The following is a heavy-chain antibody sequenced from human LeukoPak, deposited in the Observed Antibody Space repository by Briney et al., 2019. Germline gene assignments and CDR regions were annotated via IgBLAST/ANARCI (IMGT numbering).Heavy chain of an antibody. D-gene: IGHD2-2*01. J-gene: IGHJ4*02. V-gene: IGHV1-2*02. CDR1: GYTFTDYY. Sequence: ASVKVSCKASGYTFTDYYMHWVRQAPGQGFEWMGWINPNDGDTNYAQKFQGRVTMTRDTSISTAHMEVSRLRSDDTAVYYCARANFLYCSSTTCLLDYWGQGTLVTVSS. CDR2: INPNDGDT. CDR3: ARANFLYCSSTTCLLDY.